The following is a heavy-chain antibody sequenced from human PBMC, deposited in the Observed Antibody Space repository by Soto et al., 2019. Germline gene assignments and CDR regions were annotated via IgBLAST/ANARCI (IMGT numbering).Heavy chain of an antibody. J-gene: IGHJ4*02. V-gene: IGHV3-30-3*01. Sequence: QVQLVESGGGVVQPGRSLRLSCAASGFIFSSYAMHWVRQAPGKGLEWVAVISSDGSNRYYADSVGGRFTISRDNSENTVYLHMSSLTGDDTAVFYCAKAPWNLATTDYFDFWGQGTLVTVSS. CDR3: AKAPWNLATTDYFDF. D-gene: IGHD4-17*01. CDR1: GFIFSSYA. CDR2: ISSDGSNR.